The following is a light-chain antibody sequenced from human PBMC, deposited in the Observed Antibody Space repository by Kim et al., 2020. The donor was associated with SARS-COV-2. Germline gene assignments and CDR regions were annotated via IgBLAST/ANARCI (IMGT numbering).Light chain of an antibody. CDR3: QAWDSSTVV. Sequence: SVSPGQTASITCSGDTLGDKYACWYQQKPGQSPVLVIYQDSKRPSGIPERFSGSNSGNTATLTISGTQAMDEADYYCQAWDSSTVVFGGGNQLTVL. V-gene: IGLV3-1*01. CDR1: TLGDKY. J-gene: IGLJ2*01. CDR2: QDS.